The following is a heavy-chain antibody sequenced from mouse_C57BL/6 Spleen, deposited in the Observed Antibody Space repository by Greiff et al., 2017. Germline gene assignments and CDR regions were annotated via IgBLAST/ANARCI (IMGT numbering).Heavy chain of an antibody. CDR1: GYTFTSYW. CDR3: ARSEGSWFAD. Sequence: QLQQPGAELLRPGSSVKLSCKASGYTFTSYWLAWVKQRPGQGLEWFGNIYPSDSETHYNQKFKAKATLTVDKSSSTADMQLSSLPPEDSAVYYGARSEGSWFADWGKGTLVTVSA. CDR2: IYPSDSET. V-gene: IGHV1-61*01. J-gene: IGHJ3*01.